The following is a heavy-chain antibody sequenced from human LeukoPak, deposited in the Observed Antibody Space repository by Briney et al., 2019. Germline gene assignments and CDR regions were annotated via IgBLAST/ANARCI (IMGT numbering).Heavy chain of an antibody. CDR1: GFTFSSYA. CDR3: ARVAAVTLGVYYYYMDV. J-gene: IGHJ6*03. V-gene: IGHV3-30*04. CDR2: ISYDGSNK. D-gene: IGHD4-17*01. Sequence: GGSLRPSCAASGFTFSSYAMHWVRQAPGKGLEWVAVISYDGSNKYYADSVKGRFTISRDNSKNTLYLQMNSLRAEDTAVYYCARVAAVTLGVYYYYMDVWGKGTTVTVSS.